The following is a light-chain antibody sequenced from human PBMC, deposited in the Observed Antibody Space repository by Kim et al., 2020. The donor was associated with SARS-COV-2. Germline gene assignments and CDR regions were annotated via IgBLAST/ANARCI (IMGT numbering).Light chain of an antibody. CDR3: NSRDSSGNRWV. J-gene: IGLJ3*02. CDR1: GRRDYY. CDR2: GKN. V-gene: IGLV3-19*01. Sequence: AMGQTVNITCKGDGRRDYYTSWCQKKARQAPVLVIYGKNNRPSGIPDRFSGSSSGNTASLTLTGARAEDEADYYCNSRDSSGNRWVFGGGTRLTVL.